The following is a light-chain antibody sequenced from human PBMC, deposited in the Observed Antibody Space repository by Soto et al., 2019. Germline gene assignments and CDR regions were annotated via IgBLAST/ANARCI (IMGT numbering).Light chain of an antibody. CDR3: ETWDSNTRV. Sequence: QPVLTQSSSASASLGSSVRLTCTLSSGHSSSIIAWHQQQPGKAPRFLMRLESSGSYNKGSGIPDRFSGSSSGADRCLTISILQFEDEADYYCETWDSNTRVFGGGTKLTVL. J-gene: IGLJ2*01. CDR2: LESSGSY. CDR1: SGHSSSI. V-gene: IGLV4-60*02.